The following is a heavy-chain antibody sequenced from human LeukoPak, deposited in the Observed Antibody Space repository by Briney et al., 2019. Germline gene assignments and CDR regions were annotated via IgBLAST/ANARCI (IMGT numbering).Heavy chain of an antibody. J-gene: IGHJ5*02. V-gene: IGHV4-34*01. D-gene: IGHD3-10*01. CDR2: INHSGST. CDR1: GGSFSGYY. CDR3: ARVVGSGSYLNWFDP. Sequence: PSETLSLTCAVYGGSFSGYYWSWIRQPPWKGLEWIGEINHSGSTNYNPSLKSRVTMSVDTSKNQFSLKLSSVTAADTAVYYCARVVGSGSYLNWFDPWGQGTLVTVSS.